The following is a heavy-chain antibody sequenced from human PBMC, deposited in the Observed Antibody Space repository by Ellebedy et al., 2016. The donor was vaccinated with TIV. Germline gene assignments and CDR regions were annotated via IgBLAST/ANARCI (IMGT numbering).Heavy chain of an antibody. CDR1: GYSFTSYW. J-gene: IGHJ3*02. CDR2: IYPGDPYT. Sequence: GESLKISCKGSGYSFTSYWIGWVRQMHGKGLEWMGIIYPGDPYTRYSPSFQGQVTISADKSIGTAYLQWSSLKASDTAMYYCATYYYDSTGTIDDTFDIWGQGTMVTVSS. CDR3: ATYYYDSTGTIDDTFDI. V-gene: IGHV5-51*01. D-gene: IGHD3-22*01.